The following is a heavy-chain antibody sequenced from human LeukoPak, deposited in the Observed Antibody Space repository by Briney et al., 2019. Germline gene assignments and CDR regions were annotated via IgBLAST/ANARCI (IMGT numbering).Heavy chain of an antibody. CDR3: ARESTFDI. Sequence: ASVKVSCKASGYTFTSYGISWVRQAPGQGLEWMGWINPNSGGTNYAQNLQGRVTMTRDTSISTAYMDLSRLESDDTAVYYCARESTFDIWGQGTMVTVSS. CDR1: GYTFTSYG. J-gene: IGHJ3*02. CDR2: INPNSGGT. V-gene: IGHV1-2*02.